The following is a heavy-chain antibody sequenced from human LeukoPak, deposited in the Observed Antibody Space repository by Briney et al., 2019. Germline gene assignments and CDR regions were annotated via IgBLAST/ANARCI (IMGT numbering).Heavy chain of an antibody. CDR3: ARDGYDILTGLGAFDI. D-gene: IGHD3-9*01. V-gene: IGHV1-69*05. Sequence: PRASVKVSCKASGGTLSSYAISWVRQAPGQGLEWMGGIIPIFGTANYAQKFQGRVTITTDESTSTAYMELSSLRSEDTAVYYCARDGYDILTGLGAFDIWGQGTMVTVSS. CDR2: IIPIFGTA. CDR1: GGTLSSYA. J-gene: IGHJ3*02.